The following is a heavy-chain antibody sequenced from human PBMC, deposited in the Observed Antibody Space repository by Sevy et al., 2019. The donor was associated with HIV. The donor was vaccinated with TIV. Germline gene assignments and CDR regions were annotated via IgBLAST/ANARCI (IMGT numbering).Heavy chain of an antibody. D-gene: IGHD1-1*01. CDR3: TRWKGAHSIFDY. Sequence: GGSLRLSCTASGFTFGDYSMNWVRQIPGKGLEWVAFVWTKAKGGAVNHAASVKGTFTVSRDDSKSIAYLQMGDLKTEDTGVYYCTRWKGAHSIFDYWGQGALVTVSS. CDR2: VWTKAKGGAV. J-gene: IGHJ4*02. V-gene: IGHV3-49*04. CDR1: GFTFGDYS.